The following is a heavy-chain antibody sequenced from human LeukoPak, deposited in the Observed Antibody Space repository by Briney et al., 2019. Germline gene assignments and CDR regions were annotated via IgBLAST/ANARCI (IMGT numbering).Heavy chain of an antibody. D-gene: IGHD2-2*01. CDR3: SGQLLPRDSPYYYYYYMDV. Sequence: GGSLRLSCAASGFTFSGSAMHWVRQASGKGLEWVGRIRSKANSYATAYAASVKGRFTISRDDSKNTAYLQMNSLKTEDTAVYYCSGQLLPRDSPYYYYYYMDVWGKGTTVTISS. V-gene: IGHV3-73*01. CDR1: GFTFSGSA. J-gene: IGHJ6*03. CDR2: IRSKANSYAT.